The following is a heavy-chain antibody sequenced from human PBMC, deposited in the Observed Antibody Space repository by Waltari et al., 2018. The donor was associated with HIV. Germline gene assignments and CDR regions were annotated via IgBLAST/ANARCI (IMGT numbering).Heavy chain of an antibody. CDR2: ISSGSTYL. CDR3: ARDLTVTTTAFFDY. CDR1: GFTFSSYS. V-gene: IGHV3-21*02. D-gene: IGHD4-17*01. Sequence: EVQLVESGGGLVKPGGSLRLSCAASGFTFSSYSMNWVRQAPGKGLEWVSSISSGSTYLYYADSRRGRFTTSRDDAQNSLYLQMNSLKAEDTAVYYCARDLTVTTTAFFDYWGQGTLVTVSS. J-gene: IGHJ4*02.